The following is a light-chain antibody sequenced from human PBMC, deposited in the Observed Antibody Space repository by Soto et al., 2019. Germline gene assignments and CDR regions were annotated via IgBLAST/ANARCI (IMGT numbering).Light chain of an antibody. CDR1: SGHSSYA. CDR3: QTWGTGTWV. V-gene: IGLV4-69*01. CDR2: LNSDGNH. Sequence: QPVLTQSPSASASLGASVKFTCTLSSGHSSYAIAWHQKQAEKGPRYLMKLNSDGNHTKGDGIPDRFSGSSSGAERYLTISSLQSEDEADYYCQTWGTGTWVFGGGTKVTVL. J-gene: IGLJ3*02.